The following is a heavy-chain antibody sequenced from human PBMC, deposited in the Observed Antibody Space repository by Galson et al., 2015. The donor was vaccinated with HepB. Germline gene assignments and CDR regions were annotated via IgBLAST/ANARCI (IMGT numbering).Heavy chain of an antibody. J-gene: IGHJ2*01. CDR2: ISAYNGNT. CDR3: ARGRYSSGWANWYFDL. CDR1: GYTFTSYG. V-gene: IGHV1-18*04. Sequence: SVRVSCKASGYTFTSYGISWVRQAPGRGLEWMGWISAYNGNTNYAQKLQGRVTMTTDTSTSTAYMELRSLRSDDTAVYYCARGRYSSGWANWYFDLWGRGTLVTVSS. D-gene: IGHD6-19*01.